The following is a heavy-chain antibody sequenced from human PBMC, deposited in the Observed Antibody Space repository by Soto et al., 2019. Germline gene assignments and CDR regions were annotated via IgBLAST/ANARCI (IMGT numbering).Heavy chain of an antibody. D-gene: IGHD1-26*01. CDR2: IYSSGST. CDR3: ARDSGSYYLGPY. V-gene: IGHV4-4*07. J-gene: IGHJ4*01. Sequence: PSQTLSLTCTVSGDSITNNYWSWIRQPAGKGLEWIGRIYSSGSTNYNPSLKSRVTMSVDKSKNKFSLKLSSVTAADTAVYHCARDSGSYYLGPYWGHGTLVTVSS. CDR1: GDSITNNY.